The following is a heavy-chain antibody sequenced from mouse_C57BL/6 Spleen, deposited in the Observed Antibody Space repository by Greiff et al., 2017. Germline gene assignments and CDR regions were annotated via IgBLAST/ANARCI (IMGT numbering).Heavy chain of an antibody. CDR2: IYPSDSET. D-gene: IGHD1-1*01. V-gene: IGHV1-61*01. CDR1: GYTFTSYW. J-gene: IGHJ1*03. Sequence: QVQLQQPGAELVRPGSSVKLSCKASGYTFTSYWMDWVKQRPGQGLEWIGNIYPSDSETHYNQKFKDKATLTVDKSSSTAYMQLSSLTSEDSAVYYCARGGFYYYGSPAWYFDVWGTGTTVTVSS. CDR3: ARGGFYYYGSPAWYFDV.